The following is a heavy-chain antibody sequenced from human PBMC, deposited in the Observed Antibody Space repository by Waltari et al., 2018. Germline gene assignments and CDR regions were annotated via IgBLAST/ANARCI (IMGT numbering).Heavy chain of an antibody. J-gene: IGHJ4*02. D-gene: IGHD3-3*01. Sequence: EVQLVESGGGLVQPGRSLTLSCLTSGFNFGDHAMSWVRQAQGKGLEWVGYIRTKTYGGTTEDAASVKGRFTISRDDSKTIAYLQMSSLKIEDTAVYYCTRDYDFWSGYPLLDYWGQGTLVTVSS. CDR1: GFNFGDHA. V-gene: IGHV3-49*04. CDR2: IRTKTYGGTT. CDR3: TRDYDFWSGYPLLDY.